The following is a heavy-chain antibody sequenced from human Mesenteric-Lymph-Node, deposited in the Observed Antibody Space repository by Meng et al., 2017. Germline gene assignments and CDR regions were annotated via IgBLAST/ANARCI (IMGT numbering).Heavy chain of an antibody. CDR2: IKQDGSEK. Sequence: GESLKSSCAASGFTFSSYAMHWVRQAPGKGLEWVANIKQDGSEKYYVDSVKGRFTISRDNAKNSLYLQMNSLRVEDTAVYYCARDSRDIVVIPSAPKYYYNFGMDVWGQGTTVTVSS. J-gene: IGHJ6*02. CDR3: ARDSRDIVVIPSAPKYYYNFGMDV. V-gene: IGHV3-7*01. CDR1: GFTFSSYA. D-gene: IGHD2-2*01.